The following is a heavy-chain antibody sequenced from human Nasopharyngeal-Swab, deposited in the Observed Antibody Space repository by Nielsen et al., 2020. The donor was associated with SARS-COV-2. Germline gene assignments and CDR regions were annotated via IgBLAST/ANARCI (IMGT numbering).Heavy chain of an antibody. Sequence: WIRQPPGKGLEWVAVISYDGSNKYYADSVKGRFTISRDNSKNTLYLQMNSLRAEDTAVYYCAKDKKARGDSSSWTTDYWGQGTLVTSPQ. CDR3: AKDKKARGDSSSWTTDY. V-gene: IGHV3-30*18. D-gene: IGHD6-13*01. CDR2: ISYDGSNK. J-gene: IGHJ4*02.